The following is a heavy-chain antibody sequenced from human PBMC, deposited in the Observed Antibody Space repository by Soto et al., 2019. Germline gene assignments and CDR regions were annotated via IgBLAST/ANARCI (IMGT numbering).Heavy chain of an antibody. CDR2: INAGNGNT. D-gene: IGHD3-22*01. J-gene: IGHJ3*02. CDR3: ARGGIFDSSGYYYFSAFDI. CDR1: GYSFTSSA. V-gene: IGHV1-3*01. Sequence: ALVKLSCKASGYSFTSSAMHWGSQAPEQRLEWMGWINAGNGNTKYSQEFQGRVTITRDTSASTAYMELSSLRSEDTAVYYCARGGIFDSSGYYYFSAFDIWGQGTMVTVSS.